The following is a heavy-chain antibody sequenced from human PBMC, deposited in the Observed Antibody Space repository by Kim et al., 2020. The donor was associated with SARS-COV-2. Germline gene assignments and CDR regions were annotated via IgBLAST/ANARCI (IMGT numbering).Heavy chain of an antibody. CDR1: GFSFSSYG. CDR2: ISGRGSDT. V-gene: IGHV3-23*01. Sequence: GGSLRLSCEASGFSFSSYGMSWVRQGPGKGLEWVSSISGRGSDTHYADSVKGRFTISRDNSKNTLYLQMNSLRADDTAIYFCAKERQQLTRYYYFYGMDVWGQGTTVTVSS. D-gene: IGHD6-13*01. CDR3: AKERQQLTRYYYFYGMDV. J-gene: IGHJ6*02.